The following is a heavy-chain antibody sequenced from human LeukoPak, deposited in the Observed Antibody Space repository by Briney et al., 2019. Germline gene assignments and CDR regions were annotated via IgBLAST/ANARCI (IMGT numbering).Heavy chain of an antibody. CDR2: IYPGDSDT. CDR3: ARRFWGGSCYSGWFDP. Sequence: LGESLKIPCKGSGYSFTNYWIGWVRQMPGKGLEWMGVIYPGDSDTRYSPSFQGQVTISADKSISTAYLQWSSLKASDTAMYYCARRFWGGSCYSGWFDPWGQGTLVTVSS. V-gene: IGHV5-51*01. D-gene: IGHD2-15*01. CDR1: GYSFTNYW. J-gene: IGHJ5*02.